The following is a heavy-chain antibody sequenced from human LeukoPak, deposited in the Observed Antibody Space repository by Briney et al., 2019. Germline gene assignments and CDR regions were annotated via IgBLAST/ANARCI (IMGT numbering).Heavy chain of an antibody. CDR3: ARTLETYYCDSSGYYYPTYYFDY. CDR1: GYTFTSYD. Sequence: ASVKVSCKASGYTFTSYDINWVRQATGQGLEWMGWMNPNSGNTGYAQKFQGRVTIARNTSISTAYMELSSLRSEDTAVYYCARTLETYYCDSSGYYYPTYYFDYWGQGTLVIVSS. D-gene: IGHD3-22*01. J-gene: IGHJ4*02. V-gene: IGHV1-8*03. CDR2: MNPNSGNT.